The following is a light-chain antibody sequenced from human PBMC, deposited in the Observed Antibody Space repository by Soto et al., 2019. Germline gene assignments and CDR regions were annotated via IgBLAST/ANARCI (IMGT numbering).Light chain of an antibody. V-gene: IGLV1-44*01. CDR2: SSN. J-gene: IGLJ2*01. Sequence: QSVLTQPPSASGTPGQRVTISCSGSSSNIGSNSVNWYQQLPGTAPKLLMYSSNQRPSGVPDRFSGSKSGTSASLAISALQSEDEADYYCAAWDDSLNGVVFGGGTKLTVL. CDR3: AAWDDSLNGVV. CDR1: SSNIGSNS.